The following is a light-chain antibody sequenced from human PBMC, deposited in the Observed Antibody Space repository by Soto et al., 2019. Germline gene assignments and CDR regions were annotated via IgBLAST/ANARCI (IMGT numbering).Light chain of an antibody. CDR2: GAS. Sequence: DIQMTQSPSSLPASVGDSVTITCRASQAINKYLNWYQHQAGQAPKLLIYGASSLHKGVPARFRGSGAGTFFTLTISSLQPEDFATYYCQQSYTTPVTFGRGTTVEIK. CDR1: QAINKY. V-gene: IGKV1-39*01. J-gene: IGKJ1*01. CDR3: QQSYTTPVT.